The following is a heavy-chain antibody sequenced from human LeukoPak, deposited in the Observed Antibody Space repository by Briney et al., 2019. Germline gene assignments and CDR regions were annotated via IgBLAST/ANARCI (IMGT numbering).Heavy chain of an antibody. CDR1: GYTFTSYD. Sequence: GPVQVSCKASGYTFTSYDINWVRQATGQGLEWMGWMNPNSGNTGYAQKFQGRVTMTRNTSISTAYMELSSLRSEDTAVYYCARGLIAAAGTRGYYYYGMDVWGQGTTVTVSS. V-gene: IGHV1-8*01. CDR3: ARGLIAAAGTRGYYYYGMDV. D-gene: IGHD6-13*01. CDR2: MNPNSGNT. J-gene: IGHJ6*02.